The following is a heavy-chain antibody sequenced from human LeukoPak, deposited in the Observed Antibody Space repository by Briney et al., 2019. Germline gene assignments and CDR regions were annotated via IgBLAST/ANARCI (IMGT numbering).Heavy chain of an antibody. CDR1: GGFFSGYY. D-gene: IGHD4-17*01. Sequence: SETLSLTCAVYGGFFSGYYWSWIRQPPGKGLEWIGEINHSGSTNYNPSLKSRVTISVDTSKNQLSLKLSSVTAADTAVYYCARGRWGDYSNNWFDPRGQGTLVTVSS. V-gene: IGHV4-34*01. CDR3: ARGRWGDYSNNWFDP. CDR2: INHSGST. J-gene: IGHJ5*02.